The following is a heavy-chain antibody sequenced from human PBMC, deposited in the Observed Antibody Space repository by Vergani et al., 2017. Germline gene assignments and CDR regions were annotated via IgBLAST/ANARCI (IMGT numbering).Heavy chain of an antibody. J-gene: IGHJ6*02. D-gene: IGHD4-23*01. CDR2: IYSGGST. CDR3: ARDGGGGNPGYYGMDV. CDR1: GFTVSSNY. V-gene: IGHV3-53*04. Sequence: EVQLVESGGGLVQPGGSLRLSCAASGFTVSSNYMSWVRPAPGKGLEWVSVIYSGGSTYSADSVKGRFTISRHNSKNTLYLQMNSLRAEDTAVYYCARDGGGGNPGYYGMDVWGQGTTVTVSS.